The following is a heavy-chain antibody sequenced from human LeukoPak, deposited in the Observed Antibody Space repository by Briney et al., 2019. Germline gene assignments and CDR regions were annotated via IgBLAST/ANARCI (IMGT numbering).Heavy chain of an antibody. CDR3: GTDMVKGY. J-gene: IGHJ4*02. D-gene: IGHD2-21*01. CDR1: GFTFSSYL. V-gene: IGHV3-74*01. Sequence: GGSLRLSCAVSGFTFSSYLMHWVRQAPGKGLVWVSRINSDGSSTNYADSVKGRFTISRDNAKNTLYLQMNSLRAEDAAVYYCGTDMVKGYWGQGTLLTVAS. CDR2: INSDGSST.